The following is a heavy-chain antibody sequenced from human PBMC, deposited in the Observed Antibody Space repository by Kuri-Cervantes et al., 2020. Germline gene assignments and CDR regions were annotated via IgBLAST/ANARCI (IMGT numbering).Heavy chain of an antibody. J-gene: IGHJ6*02. Sequence: SETLSLTCTVSGGSISSSSYYWGWIRQPPGKGLEWIGSIYYSGSTYYNPSLKSRVTISVDTSKNQFSLKLSSVTAADTAVYYRARCDDRLYSSSWYLDVWGQGTTDRLL. CDR3: ARCDDRLYSSSWYLDV. CDR1: GGSISSSSYY. D-gene: IGHD6-13*01. CDR2: IYYSGST. V-gene: IGHV4-39*01.